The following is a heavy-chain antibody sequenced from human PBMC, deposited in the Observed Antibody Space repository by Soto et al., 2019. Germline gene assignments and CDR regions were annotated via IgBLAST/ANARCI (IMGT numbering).Heavy chain of an antibody. CDR1: GGSISGYY. CDR2: IYYRGST. D-gene: IGHD6-13*01. CDR3: ARQQLLPFYYALYV. J-gene: IGHJ6*02. V-gene: IGHV4-59*07. Sequence: QVQLQESGPGLVKPSDTLSLTCTVSGGSISGYYWSWIRQSPGKGLEYIGYIYYRGSTNYNPSLKSRVTMSVDTSRNQFSLKVNSVTAADTAVYYCARQQLLPFYYALYVWGQGTTVTVSS.